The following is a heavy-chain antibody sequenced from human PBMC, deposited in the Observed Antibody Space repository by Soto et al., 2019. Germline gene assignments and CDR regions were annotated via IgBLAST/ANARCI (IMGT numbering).Heavy chain of an antibody. V-gene: IGHV3-11*01. J-gene: IGHJ3*02. Sequence: TGGSLRLSCAASGFTFIDYYMIFIRHSPFKGLEWVSYISSSGSTIYYADSVKGRFTISRDNAKNSLYLQMNSLRAEDTAVYYCARGGSSGWYARAFDIWGQGTMVTVSS. CDR3: ARGGSSGWYARAFDI. CDR2: ISSSGSTI. D-gene: IGHD6-19*01. CDR1: GFTFIDYY.